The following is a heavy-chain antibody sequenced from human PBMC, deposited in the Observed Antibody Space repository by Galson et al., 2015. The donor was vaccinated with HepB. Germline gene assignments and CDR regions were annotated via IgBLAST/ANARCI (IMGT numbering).Heavy chain of an antibody. J-gene: IGHJ4*02. CDR3: AKGNLKWGSCYALDY. CDR2: ISWNSGSI. Sequence: SLRLSCAASGFTFDDYDMHWVRQAPGKGLEWVSGISWNSGSIGYADSVKGRFTISRDNAKNSLYLQMNSLRAEDTALYYCAKGNLKWGSCYALDYWGQGTLVAVSS. CDR1: GFTFDDYD. D-gene: IGHD2-15*01. V-gene: IGHV3-9*01.